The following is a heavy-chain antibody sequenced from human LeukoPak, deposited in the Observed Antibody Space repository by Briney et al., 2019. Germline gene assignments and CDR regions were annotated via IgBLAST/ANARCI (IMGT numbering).Heavy chain of an antibody. Sequence: GGSLRLSCAASGFTFSGYSMNWVRQAPGKGLEWVGFIRSKAYGGTTEYAASVKGRFTISRDDSKSIAYLQMNSLKTEDTAVYYCTREGGDGDYWGQGTLVTVSS. V-gene: IGHV3-49*04. CDR2: IRSKAYGGTT. CDR1: GFTFSGYS. D-gene: IGHD4-17*01. J-gene: IGHJ4*02. CDR3: TREGGDGDY.